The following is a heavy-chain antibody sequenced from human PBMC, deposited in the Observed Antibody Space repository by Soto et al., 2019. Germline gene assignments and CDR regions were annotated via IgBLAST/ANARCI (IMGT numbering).Heavy chain of an antibody. CDR2: INHSGST. Sequence: SETLSLTCAVYGGSFSGYYWSWIRQPPGKGLEWIGEINHSGSTNYNPSLKSRVTISVDTSKNQFSLKLSSVTAADTAVYYCARGPWTTVTSKDYYYYYYMDVWGKGTTVTVSS. CDR1: GGSFSGYY. J-gene: IGHJ6*03. V-gene: IGHV4-34*01. D-gene: IGHD4-17*01. CDR3: ARGPWTTVTSKDYYYYYYMDV.